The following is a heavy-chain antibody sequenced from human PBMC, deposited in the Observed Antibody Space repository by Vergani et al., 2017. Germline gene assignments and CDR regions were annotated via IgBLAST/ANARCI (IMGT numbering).Heavy chain of an antibody. CDR1: GFSFGDYA. CDR3: SRGSAYSFGYSDY. D-gene: IGHD5-18*01. Sequence: EVQLVESGGGLVPPGRSLRLSCAASGFSFGDYAMTWVRQAPGKGLEWVAFIRNKASGGTTEYAASVKGRFTISRDDSKRLAYLQLSGLKTEDTAEYFCSRGSAYSFGYSDYWGQGTLVTVSS. J-gene: IGHJ4*02. V-gene: IGHV3-49*04. CDR2: IRNKASGGTT.